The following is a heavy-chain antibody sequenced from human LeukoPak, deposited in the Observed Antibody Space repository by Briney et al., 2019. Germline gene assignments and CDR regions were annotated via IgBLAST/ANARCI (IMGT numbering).Heavy chain of an antibody. CDR3: VRDPSGSGFAFDS. D-gene: IGHD1-1*01. V-gene: IGHV3-33*01. CDR1: GFTFSSYG. Sequence: GGSLRLSCAASGFTFSSYGMQWVRQAPGKGLEWVAFIWFDGSNKHYADSVKGRFTISRDNSEDTLYLQMNSLRAEDTAVYYCVRDPSGSGFAFDSWGQGALVTVTS. CDR2: IWFDGSNK. J-gene: IGHJ4*02.